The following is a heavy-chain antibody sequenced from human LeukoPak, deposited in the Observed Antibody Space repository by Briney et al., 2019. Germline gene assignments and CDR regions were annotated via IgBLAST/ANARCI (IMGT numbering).Heavy chain of an antibody. J-gene: IGHJ4*02. CDR1: GFTFSSYG. CDR2: LSSDGSKK. V-gene: IGHV3-30*03. CDR3: ARGWRNFDY. D-gene: IGHD3-3*01. Sequence: GGSLRLSCVASGFTFSSYGMHWVRQAPGKGLEWVAFLSSDGSKKYYADSVKGRFTISRDNSKNTLYVQTNSLRAEDTAVYYCARGWRNFDYWGQGTLVTVSS.